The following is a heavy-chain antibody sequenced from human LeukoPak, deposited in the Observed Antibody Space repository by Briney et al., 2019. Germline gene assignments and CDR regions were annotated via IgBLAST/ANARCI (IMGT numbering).Heavy chain of an antibody. CDR1: GFTFDDYA. D-gene: IGHD2-15*01. V-gene: IGHV3-9*01. CDR3: AKGGYCSGGSCFDY. CDR2: ISWNSGSI. J-gene: IGHJ4*02. Sequence: GGSLRLSCAASGFTFDDYAMHWVRQAPGKGLEWVSGISWNSGSIGCADSVKGRFTISRDNAKNSLYLQMNSLRAEDTALYYCAKGGYCSGGSCFDYWGQGTLVTVSS.